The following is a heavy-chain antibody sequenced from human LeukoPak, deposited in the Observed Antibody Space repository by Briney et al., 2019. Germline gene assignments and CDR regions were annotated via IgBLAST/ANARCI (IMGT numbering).Heavy chain of an antibody. J-gene: IGHJ4*02. Sequence: GRSLGLSCAASGFTFSSYGMHWVRQAPGKGLEWVAVIWHDGSNKYYEDSVKGRFTISRDNSKNTLYLQMNSLRVEDTAVYYCTRGPIPAVAGGYFDYWGQGTLVTVSS. D-gene: IGHD6-19*01. CDR2: IWHDGSNK. CDR1: GFTFSSYG. V-gene: IGHV3-33*01. CDR3: TRGPIPAVAGGYFDY.